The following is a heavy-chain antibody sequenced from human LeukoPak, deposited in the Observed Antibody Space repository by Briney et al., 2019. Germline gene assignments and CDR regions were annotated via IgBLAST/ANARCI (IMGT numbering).Heavy chain of an antibody. D-gene: IGHD6-6*01. CDR1: GGSIGSYY. Sequence: PSETLSLTCTASGGSIGSYYWSWIRQPPGKGLEWIGEINHSGSTNYNPSLKSRVTISVDTSKNQFSLKLSSVTAADTAVYYCARFSSSSYTPRTYYFDYWGQGTLVTVSS. V-gene: IGHV4-34*01. J-gene: IGHJ4*02. CDR2: INHSGST. CDR3: ARFSSSSYTPRTYYFDY.